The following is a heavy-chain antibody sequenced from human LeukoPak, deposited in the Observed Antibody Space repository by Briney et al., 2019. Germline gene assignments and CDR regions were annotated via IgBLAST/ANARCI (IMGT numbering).Heavy chain of an antibody. CDR1: GFAFTNYA. CDR3: TRSGYDDAFDI. J-gene: IGHJ3*02. Sequence: PGGSLRLSCAASGFAFTNYAMNWVRQAPGKGLEWVSGISASGGYTYYADSVKGRFTISRDNSKNTLYLQMHSLQTEDTAVYYCTRSGYDDAFDIWGQGTMVTVSS. V-gene: IGHV3-23*01. CDR2: ISASGGYT. D-gene: IGHD5-12*01.